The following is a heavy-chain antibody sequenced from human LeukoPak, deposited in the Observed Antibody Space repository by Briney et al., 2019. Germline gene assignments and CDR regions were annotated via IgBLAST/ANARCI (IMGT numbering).Heavy chain of an antibody. CDR3: ARDPSYYYGSGSYPRAY. CDR2: ISSSSSYI. J-gene: IGHJ4*02. CDR1: GFTFSSYS. V-gene: IGHV3-21*01. Sequence: GGSLRLSCAASGFTFSSYSMTWVRQAPGKGLEWVSSISSSSSYIYYADSVKGRFTISRDNAKNSLYLQMNSLRAEDTAVYYCARDPSYYYGSGSYPRAYWGQGTLVTVSS. D-gene: IGHD3-10*01.